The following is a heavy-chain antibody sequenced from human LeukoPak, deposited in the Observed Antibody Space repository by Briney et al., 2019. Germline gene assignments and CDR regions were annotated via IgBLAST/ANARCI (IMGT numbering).Heavy chain of an antibody. Sequence: PSETLSLTCTVSGASISAFHWTWFRQPAGKGLEWIGLIYSSGSTPFNPSLKSRVAMSVDLTKNQLSLKLTSVTAADTAMHYCASKDGDYWGRGTLVTVSS. J-gene: IGHJ4*02. CDR1: GASISAFH. CDR2: IYSSGST. V-gene: IGHV4-4*07. CDR3: ASKDGDY.